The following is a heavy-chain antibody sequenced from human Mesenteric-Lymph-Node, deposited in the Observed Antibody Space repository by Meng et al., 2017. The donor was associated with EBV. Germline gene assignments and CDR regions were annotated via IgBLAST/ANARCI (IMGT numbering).Heavy chain of an antibody. CDR1: GDSVSSSSAA. Sequence: QVQLQQSGPGLVKPSQTLSLTRFISGDSVSSSSAAWTWIRQSPSRGLEWLGRTYYRSKWYNDYAVFVKSRITINPDTSKNQFSLQLNSVTPEDTAVYYCARGATSVFDLWGRGTLVTVSS. V-gene: IGHV6-1*01. CDR3: ARGATSVFDL. CDR2: TYYRSKWYN. J-gene: IGHJ2*01.